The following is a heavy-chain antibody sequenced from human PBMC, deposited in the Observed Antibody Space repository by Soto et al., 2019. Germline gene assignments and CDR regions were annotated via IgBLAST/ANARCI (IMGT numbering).Heavy chain of an antibody. CDR2: IYYSGST. Sequence: PSETLSLTCSVSGGSISSGGYYWSWIRQRPGKGLEWIGYIYYSGSTYYNPSLKSRVTISLDTSKNQFSLKLSSVTAADTAVYYCARDYGHYAADYWGQGTLVTVSS. CDR3: ARDYGHYAADY. J-gene: IGHJ4*02. D-gene: IGHD4-17*01. V-gene: IGHV4-31*03. CDR1: GGSISSGGYY.